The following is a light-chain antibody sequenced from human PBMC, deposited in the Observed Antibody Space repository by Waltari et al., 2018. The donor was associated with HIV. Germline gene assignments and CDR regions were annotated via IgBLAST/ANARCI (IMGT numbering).Light chain of an antibody. CDR1: QSLLHRTGYTY. CDR3: MQALQTLT. Sequence: IVMTQSPLSLPVTPGEPASIACTSSQSLLHRTGYTYLDLYLQKPGQSQQLLIYLASNRASGVSDRFSGSGSGTNFTLKISRVEAEDVGMYYCMQALQTLTFGGGTEVEI. J-gene: IGKJ4*01. CDR2: LAS. V-gene: IGKV2-28*01.